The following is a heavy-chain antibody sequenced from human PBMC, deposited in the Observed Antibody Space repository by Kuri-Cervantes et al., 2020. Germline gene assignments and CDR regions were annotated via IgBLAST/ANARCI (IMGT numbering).Heavy chain of an antibody. CDR2: INVGNGNT. Sequence: ASVKVSCKASGYTFTGYYMHWVRQAPGQGLEWMGWINVGNGNTKCSQKFQGRVTLTRDTSATTAYMELSSLRSEDTAVYYCARDGRIVGAATSINYYMDVWGKGTTVTVSS. CDR3: ARDGRIVGAATSINYYMDV. V-gene: IGHV1-3*01. J-gene: IGHJ6*03. CDR1: GYTFTGYY. D-gene: IGHD3-16*01.